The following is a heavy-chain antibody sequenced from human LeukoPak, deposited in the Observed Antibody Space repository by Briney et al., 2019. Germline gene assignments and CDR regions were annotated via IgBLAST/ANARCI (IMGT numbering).Heavy chain of an antibody. CDR3: AKDGGLWVSAHWGDS. Sequence: GGSLRLSCVGSGFMFSSYDMNWVRQAPGKGLEWVSTITTSDGNTYYADSVKGRFTVSRDNSKNTLFLQMNSLRAEDTAVYYCAKDGGLWVSAHWGDSWGRGTLVTVSS. J-gene: IGHJ4*02. CDR1: GFMFSSYD. V-gene: IGHV3-23*01. D-gene: IGHD7-27*01. CDR2: ITTSDGNT.